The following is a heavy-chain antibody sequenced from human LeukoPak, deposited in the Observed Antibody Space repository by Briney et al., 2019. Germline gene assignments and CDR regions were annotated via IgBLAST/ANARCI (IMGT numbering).Heavy chain of an antibody. V-gene: IGHV3-23*01. CDR1: GFSFSTYD. Sequence: GGSLRLSCVGSGFSFSTYDMGWVRQTPGKGLEWVSAISTTGGYTEDADSVKGRFTISWDNSQNTLFLQMHSLSAEDTAVYYCAKKPATIKFPFDIWGQGTLVTVSP. CDR3: AKKPATIKFPFDI. CDR2: ISTTGGYT. J-gene: IGHJ4*02. D-gene: IGHD5-24*01.